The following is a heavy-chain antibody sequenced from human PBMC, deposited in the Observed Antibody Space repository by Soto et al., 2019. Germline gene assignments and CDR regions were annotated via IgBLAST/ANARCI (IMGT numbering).Heavy chain of an antibody. J-gene: IGHJ5*02. CDR2: IGAHNGDT. D-gene: IGHD3-3*01. CDR3: ARDWRGAEGFDP. CDR1: GYTFNTYG. V-gene: IGHV1-18*01. Sequence: QVQLVQSGAEVKKPGASVKVSCKASGYTFNTYGFTWVRQAPGQGLAWMGWIGAHNGDTNYVQKFQGRVTMTPETSTTTSYMELRNLTSDYTAVYFCARDWRGAEGFDPWGQGTLVTVSS.